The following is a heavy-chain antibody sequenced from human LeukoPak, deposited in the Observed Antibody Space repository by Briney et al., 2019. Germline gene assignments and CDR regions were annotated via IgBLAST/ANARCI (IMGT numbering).Heavy chain of an antibody. D-gene: IGHD2-15*01. Sequence: GGSLRLSCAASGFPLSSYSINWVRQAPGKGLEWVSYISSSGSAIYYEDSVKGRFTVSRDNAKNSLFLQMNSPRAEDTAVYYCVRVKGSYFDYWGQGALVTVSS. V-gene: IGHV3-48*01. CDR2: ISSSGSAI. CDR3: VRVKGSYFDY. J-gene: IGHJ4*02. CDR1: GFPLSSYS.